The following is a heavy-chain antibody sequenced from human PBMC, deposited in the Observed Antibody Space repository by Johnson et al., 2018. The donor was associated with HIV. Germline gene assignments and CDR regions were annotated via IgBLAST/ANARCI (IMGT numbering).Heavy chain of an antibody. J-gene: IGHJ3*02. CDR2: TKQDGSEN. CDR1: GFTFSDYW. Sequence: VQLVESGGGLVQPGGSLRLSCAASGFTFSDYWMTWVRQPPGKGLEWVANTKQDGSENYYVASWKGRLSISRENVKNSLYLQMKSRRVEDTAVYYCARGRGALDIWGQGTTVTVSS. D-gene: IGHD3-16*01. V-gene: IGHV3-7*04. CDR3: ARGRGALDI.